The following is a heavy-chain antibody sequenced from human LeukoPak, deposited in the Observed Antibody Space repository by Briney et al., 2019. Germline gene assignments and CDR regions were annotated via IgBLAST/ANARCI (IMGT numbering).Heavy chain of an antibody. CDR2: ISAYNGNT. CDR1: GYTFTSYG. D-gene: IGHD1-26*01. J-gene: IGHJ6*03. CDR3: ARAPTDPSKWELLHYYYMDV. V-gene: IGHV1-18*01. Sequence: ASVKVSCKASGYTFTSYGISWVRQAPGQGLEWMGWISAYNGNTNYAQKLQGRVTMTTDTSTSTAYMELRSLRSDDTAVYYCARAPTDPSKWELLHYYYMDVWGKGTTVTVSS.